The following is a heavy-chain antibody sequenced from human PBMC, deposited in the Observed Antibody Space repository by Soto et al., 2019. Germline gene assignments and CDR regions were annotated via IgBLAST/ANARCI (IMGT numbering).Heavy chain of an antibody. J-gene: IGHJ2*01. CDR3: ARTYYYDSSGYYTYWYFDL. CDR1: GGSISSGDYY. V-gene: IGHV4-30-4*01. CDR2: IYYSGST. D-gene: IGHD3-22*01. Sequence: QVQLQESGPGLVKPSQTLSLTCTVSGGSISSGDYYWSWIRQPPGKGLEWIGYIYYSGSTYYNPSXXSRVTISVDTXXNXFXXKLSSVTAADTAVYYCARTYYYDSSGYYTYWYFDLWGRGTLVTVSS.